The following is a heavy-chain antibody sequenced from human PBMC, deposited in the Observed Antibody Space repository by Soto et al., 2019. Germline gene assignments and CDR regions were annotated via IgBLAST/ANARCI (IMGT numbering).Heavy chain of an antibody. V-gene: IGHV4-61*08. J-gene: IGHJ4*02. Sequence: PSETLSLTCTVSGGSVFSSGLYWSWIRQPPGKGLEWIGNIYYSGSTNYNPSLKSRVTISVDTSKNQFSLKLSSVTAADTAVYYCAREVTDLLAVDTAMVTVFDYWGQGTLVTVSS. D-gene: IGHD5-18*01. CDR1: GGSVFSSGLY. CDR3: AREVTDLLAVDTAMVTVFDY. CDR2: IYYSGST.